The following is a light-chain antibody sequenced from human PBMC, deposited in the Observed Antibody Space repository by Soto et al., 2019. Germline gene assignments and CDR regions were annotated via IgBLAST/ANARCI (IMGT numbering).Light chain of an antibody. CDR1: SSDVGGYNY. J-gene: IGLJ1*01. CDR2: DVS. Sequence: QSVLTQPPSVSGSPGQSVTISCTATSSDVGGYNYVSWYQQHPGKAPKLMIYDVSKRPSGVPDRFSGSKSGNTASLTISGLQAEDEADYYCCSYAGSYTVVFGTGPKVTVL. V-gene: IGLV2-11*01. CDR3: CSYAGSYTVV.